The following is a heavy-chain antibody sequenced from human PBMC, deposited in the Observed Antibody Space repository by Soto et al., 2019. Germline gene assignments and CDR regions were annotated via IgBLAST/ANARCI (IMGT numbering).Heavy chain of an antibody. V-gene: IGHV3-30*18. CDR3: AKDLRILWFGEFGGMDV. CDR2: ISYDGSNK. J-gene: IGHJ6*02. D-gene: IGHD3-10*01. CDR1: GFTFSSYG. Sequence: GGSLRLSCAASGFTFSSYGMHWVRQAPGKGLEWVAVISYDGSNKYYADSVKGRFTISRDNSKNTLYLQMNSLRAEDTAVYYCAKDLRILWFGEFGGMDVWGQGTTVTV.